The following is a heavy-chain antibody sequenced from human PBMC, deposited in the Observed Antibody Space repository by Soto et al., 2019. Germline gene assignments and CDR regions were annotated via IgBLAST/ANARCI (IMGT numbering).Heavy chain of an antibody. V-gene: IGHV1-69*13. CDR2: IIPIFGTA. J-gene: IGHJ4*02. D-gene: IGHD6-19*01. Sequence: SVKVSCKASGGTFSSYAISWVRQAPGQGLEWMGGIIPIFGTANYAQKFQGRVTITADESTSTAYMELSSLRSEDTAVYYCARDVLAVAGTGRGPLDYWGQGTLVTVSS. CDR1: GGTFSSYA. CDR3: ARDVLAVAGTGRGPLDY.